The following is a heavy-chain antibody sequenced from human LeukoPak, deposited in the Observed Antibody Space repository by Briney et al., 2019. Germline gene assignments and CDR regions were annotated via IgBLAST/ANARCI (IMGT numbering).Heavy chain of an antibody. CDR1: GYTFTSYG. V-gene: IGHV1-18*04. Sequence: ASVKVSCKASGYTFTSYGISWVRQAPGQGLEWMGWISAYNGNTNYAQKLQGRVTMTTATSTSTAYMELRSLRSDDTAVSYCARDRRILTGPDYWGQGTLVTVSS. CDR2: ISAYNGNT. J-gene: IGHJ4*02. CDR3: ARDRRILTGPDY. D-gene: IGHD3-9*01.